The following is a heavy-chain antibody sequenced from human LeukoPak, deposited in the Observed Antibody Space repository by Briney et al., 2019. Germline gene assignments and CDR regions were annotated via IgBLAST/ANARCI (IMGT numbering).Heavy chain of an antibody. V-gene: IGHV4-61*02. CDR2: IYTSGST. J-gene: IGHJ4*02. CDR1: GGSISSGSYY. Sequence: PSETLSLTCTVSGGSISSGSYYWSWIRQPAGKGLEWIGRIYTSGSTNYNPSLKSRVTISVDTSKNQFSLKLSSVTAADTAVHYCARYSGWYFDYWGQGTLVTVSS. D-gene: IGHD6-19*01. CDR3: ARYSGWYFDY.